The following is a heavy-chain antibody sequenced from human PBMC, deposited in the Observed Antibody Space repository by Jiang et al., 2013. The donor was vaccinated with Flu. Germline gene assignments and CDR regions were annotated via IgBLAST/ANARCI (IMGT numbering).Heavy chain of an antibody. CDR1: GFTFSNYW. CDR2: IKHDGSET. D-gene: IGHD1-26*01. J-gene: IGHJ5*02. V-gene: IGHV3-7*03. CDR3: ARTGGHYSGPS. Sequence: EVQLVESGGGLVQPGGSLRLSCVVSGFTFSNYWMSWVRQAPGKGLEWVANIKHDGSETHYADSVLGRFTISRDNAASSLYLQMNSLRVEDTAVYYCARTGGHYSGPSWGQGTQVTVS.